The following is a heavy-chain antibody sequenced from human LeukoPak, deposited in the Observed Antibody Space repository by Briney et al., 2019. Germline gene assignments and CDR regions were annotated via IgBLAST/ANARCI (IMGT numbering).Heavy chain of an antibody. V-gene: IGHV3-21*01. J-gene: IGHJ6*03. CDR2: ISSSSSYI. Sequence: GGSLRLSCAASGFTFSSYSMNWVRQAPGKGLEWVSSISSSSSYIYYADSVKGRFTISRDNAKNTLYLQMNSLRAEDTAVYYCARSYYYGSGTQDYYMDVWGKGTTVTISS. CDR3: ARSYYYGSGTQDYYMDV. D-gene: IGHD3-10*01. CDR1: GFTFSSYS.